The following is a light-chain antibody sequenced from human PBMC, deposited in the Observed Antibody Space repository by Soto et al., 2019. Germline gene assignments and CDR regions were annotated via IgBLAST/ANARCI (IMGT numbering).Light chain of an antibody. J-gene: IGKJ5*01. CDR3: QQYSNWPPIT. CDR1: QTISIW. CDR2: KAS. V-gene: IGKV1-5*03. Sequence: DIQMTQSPSTLSASVRDRVTITCRASQTISIWLAWYQQKPGKAPNLLINKASSLQSEVPSRFSGSGSGTEFTLTISSLQSEDFAVYYCQQYSNWPPITFGQGTRLEIK.